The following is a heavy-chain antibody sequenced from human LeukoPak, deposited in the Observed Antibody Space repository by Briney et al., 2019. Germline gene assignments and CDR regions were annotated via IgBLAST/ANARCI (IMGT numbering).Heavy chain of an antibody. CDR3: AMETAAVN. Sequence: PGGSLRLSCAASGFMFSSYEMNWVRQAPGKGLEWVSYISSSGSTIHYADSVKGRFTISRDNAKNSLYLQMNSLRAEDTAIYYCAMETAAVNWGQGTVVTVSS. CDR1: GFMFSSYE. J-gene: IGHJ1*01. V-gene: IGHV3-48*03. D-gene: IGHD3-3*01. CDR2: ISSSGSTI.